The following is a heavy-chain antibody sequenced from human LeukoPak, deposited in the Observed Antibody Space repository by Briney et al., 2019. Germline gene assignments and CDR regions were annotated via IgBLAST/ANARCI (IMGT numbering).Heavy chain of an antibody. CDR2: IYPGDSDT. D-gene: IGHD6-19*01. Sequence: GESLKISCKGSGYSFTSYWIGWVRQMPGKGLEWMGIIYPGDSDTRYSPSFQGQVTISADKSISTAYPQWSSLKASDTAMYYCARVFDSSGFYFDYWGQGTLVTVSS. CDR1: GYSFTSYW. CDR3: ARVFDSSGFYFDY. J-gene: IGHJ4*02. V-gene: IGHV5-51*01.